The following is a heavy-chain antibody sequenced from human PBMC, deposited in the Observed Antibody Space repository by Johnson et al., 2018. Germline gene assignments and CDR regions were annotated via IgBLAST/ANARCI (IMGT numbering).Heavy chain of an antibody. CDR1: GFTFRNYG. Sequence: QVQLVQSGGGVVQPGRSLRLSCATSGFTFRNYGMHWVRQAPGKGLEWVALISYDGSNTYYADSVKGRFIISRDNSQNSLFLQMNSLRVEDTAVYYCARVLGSGSFYMGAFDIWGQGTMVTVSS. V-gene: IGHV3-30*03. CDR3: ARVLGSGSFYMGAFDI. D-gene: IGHD3-10*01. J-gene: IGHJ3*02. CDR2: ISYDGSNT.